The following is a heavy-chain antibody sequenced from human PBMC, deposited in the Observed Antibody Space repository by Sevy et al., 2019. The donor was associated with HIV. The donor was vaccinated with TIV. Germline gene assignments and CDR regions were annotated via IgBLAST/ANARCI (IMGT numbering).Heavy chain of an antibody. V-gene: IGHV1-2*02. CDR3: VRDDRDGYFEY. CDR2: INPDSGGP. CDR1: GYTFTGYY. J-gene: IGHJ4*02. Sequence: GASVKVSCKASGYTFTGYYMHWMRQAPGQGLEWMGWINPDSGGPTYAPKFQGRVTLTRDTSISTAYMDLSRLKSDDTAVYYCVRDDRDGYFEYWGQRTLVTVSS.